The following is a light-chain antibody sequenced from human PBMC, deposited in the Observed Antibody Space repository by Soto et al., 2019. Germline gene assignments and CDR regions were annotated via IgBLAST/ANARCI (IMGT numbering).Light chain of an antibody. V-gene: IGLV2-8*01. J-gene: IGLJ2*01. CDR2: EVT. Sequence: QSALTQPPSASGSPGQSVTISCTGTSNDIGGSNFVSWYQQHPDKAPKLIIYEVTERPSGVPDRFSAFKSGNTASLTVSGLQPEDEADYYCGSYAGSNNMLFGGGTKLTVL. CDR1: SNDIGGSNF. CDR3: GSYAGSNNML.